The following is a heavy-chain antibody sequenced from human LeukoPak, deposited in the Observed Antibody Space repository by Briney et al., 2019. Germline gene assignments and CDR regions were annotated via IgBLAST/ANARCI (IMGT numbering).Heavy chain of an antibody. CDR1: GFTFSSYA. CDR2: ISGSGGST. Sequence: PGGSLRLSCAASGFTFSSYAMTWVRQAPGKGLEWVSAISGSGGSTYYADSVKGRFTISRDNSKNTLYLQMNSLRAEDTAVYYCAKDSHSSGWAEYYFDYWGQGTLVTVSS. J-gene: IGHJ4*02. V-gene: IGHV3-23*01. CDR3: AKDSHSSGWAEYYFDY. D-gene: IGHD6-19*01.